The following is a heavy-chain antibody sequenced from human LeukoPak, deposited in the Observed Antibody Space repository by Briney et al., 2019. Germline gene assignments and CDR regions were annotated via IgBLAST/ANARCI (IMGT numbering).Heavy chain of an antibody. CDR3: ARATYDSSKLDY. V-gene: IGHV4-59*08. J-gene: IGHJ4*02. CDR1: GGSISSYY. D-gene: IGHD3-22*01. Sequence: TETLSLTCTVSGGSISSYYWSWIRQPPGKGLEWIGYIYYSGSTNYNPSLKSRVTISVDTSKNQFSLKLSSVTAADTAVYYCARATYDSSKLDYWGQGTLVTVSS. CDR2: IYYSGST.